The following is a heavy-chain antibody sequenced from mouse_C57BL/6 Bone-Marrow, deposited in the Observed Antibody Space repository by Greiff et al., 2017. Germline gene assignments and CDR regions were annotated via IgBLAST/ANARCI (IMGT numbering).Heavy chain of an antibody. J-gene: IGHJ4*01. CDR2: IYPGSGST. Sequence: QVHVKQPGAELVKPGASVKMSCKASGYTFTSYWITWVQQRPGQGLEWIGDIYPGSGSTNYNEKFKSKATLTVDTSSSTAYMQLSSLTSEDSAVYYCARGDGYYVYYAMDYWGQGTSVTVSS. CDR1: GYTFTSYW. V-gene: IGHV1-55*01. D-gene: IGHD2-3*01. CDR3: ARGDGYYVYYAMDY.